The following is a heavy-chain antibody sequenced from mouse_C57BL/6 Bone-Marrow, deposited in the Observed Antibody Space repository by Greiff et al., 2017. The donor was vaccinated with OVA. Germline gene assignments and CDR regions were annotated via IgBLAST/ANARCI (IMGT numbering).Heavy chain of an antibody. V-gene: IGHV5-4*01. Sequence: EVKLVESGGGLVKPGGSLKLSCAASGFTFSSYAMSWVRQTPEKRLEWVATISDGGSYTYYPDNVKGRFTISRDNAKNNLYLQMSHLKSEDTAMYYCARDPYYYGSSLYYFDYWGQGTTLTVSS. D-gene: IGHD1-1*01. CDR1: GFTFSSYA. CDR2: ISDGGSYT. CDR3: ARDPYYYGSSLYYFDY. J-gene: IGHJ2*01.